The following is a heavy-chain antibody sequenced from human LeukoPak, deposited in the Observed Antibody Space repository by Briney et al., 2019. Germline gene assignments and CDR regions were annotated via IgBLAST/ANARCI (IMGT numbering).Heavy chain of an antibody. V-gene: IGHV3-23*01. J-gene: IGHJ4*02. CDR1: GFIASSNY. Sequence: GGSLRLSCAASGFIASSNYMNWVRQAPGKGLEWLSTISDIGGNTYYADSVKGRFTISRDNSRNTLYLQMNSLRVEDTAVYFCAKTPKTGSFDYWGQGTLVTVSS. CDR2: ISDIGGNT. CDR3: AKTPKTGSFDY. D-gene: IGHD7-27*01.